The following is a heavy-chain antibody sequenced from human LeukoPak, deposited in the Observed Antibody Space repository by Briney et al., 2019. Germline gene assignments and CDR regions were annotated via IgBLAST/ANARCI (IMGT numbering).Heavy chain of an antibody. J-gene: IGHJ6*02. Sequence: SEALSLTCTVSGGSISSGGYYWSWIRQHPGKGLEWIGYIYYSGSTYYNPSLKSRVTISVDTSKNQFSLKLSSVTAADTAVYYCARLGGGALLWFGELLPNYYGMDVWGQGTTVTVSS. CDR3: ARLGGGALLWFGELLPNYYGMDV. CDR1: GGSISSGGYY. V-gene: IGHV4-31*03. D-gene: IGHD3-10*01. CDR2: IYYSGST.